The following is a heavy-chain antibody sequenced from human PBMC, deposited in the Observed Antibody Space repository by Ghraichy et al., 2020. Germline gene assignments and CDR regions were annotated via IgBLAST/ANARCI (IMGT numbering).Heavy chain of an antibody. CDR1: GATLSDYY. J-gene: IGHJ5*01. V-gene: IGHV4-34*08. Sequence: ESLSLTCDVSGATLSDYYFTWIRQPPGKGLEWIGEIDHRGGTDYNPSLQSRVSISVDTSQNQLSLKLRSVTAADTSVYYCASITRAGAFDFWGRGSLVTVSS. D-gene: IGHD4/OR15-4a*01. CDR2: IDHRGGT. CDR3: ASITRAGAFDF.